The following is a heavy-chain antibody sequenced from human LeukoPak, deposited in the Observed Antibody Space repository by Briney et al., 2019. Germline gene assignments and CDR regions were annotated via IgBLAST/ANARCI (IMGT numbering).Heavy chain of an antibody. J-gene: IGHJ5*02. Sequence: GGSLRLSCATSGFTFSNAWMNWVRQAPGKGLEWVGRIRSNSDGGTIDYTAPVKGRFALSRDDSKNTLYLQMNSLQTEDTAVYYCATDFYDTTWGQGTLVTVSS. CDR2: IRSNSDGGTI. V-gene: IGHV3-15*07. CDR1: GFTFSNAW. CDR3: ATDFYDTT. D-gene: IGHD2/OR15-2a*01.